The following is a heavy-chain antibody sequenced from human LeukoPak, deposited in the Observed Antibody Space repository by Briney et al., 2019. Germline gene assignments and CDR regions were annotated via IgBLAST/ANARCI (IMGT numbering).Heavy chain of an antibody. D-gene: IGHD2-15*01. Sequence: GSLRLSCAASGFTFSDYYMSWIRQPPGKGLEWIGNIYHSGSSYYNPSLKSRVTISVETSKNQFSLRLSSVTAADTAVYYCARVINCSGGSCYYYYMDVWGKGTTVTVSS. CDR1: GFTFSDYY. CDR3: ARVINCSGGSCYYYYMDV. J-gene: IGHJ6*03. CDR2: IYHSGSS. V-gene: IGHV4-38-2*01.